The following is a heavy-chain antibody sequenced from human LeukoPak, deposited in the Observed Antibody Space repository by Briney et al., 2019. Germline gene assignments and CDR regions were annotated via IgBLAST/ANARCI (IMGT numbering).Heavy chain of an antibody. CDR1: GFTFDDYA. D-gene: IGHD5-24*01. Sequence: GRSLRLSCAASGFTFDDYAMHWVRQAPGKGLEWVSGISWNSGSIGYADSVKGRFTISRDNAKNSLYLQMNSLRAEDTALYYCAKDIALERAKRKAFDIGGKGTMVTVSS. CDR2: ISWNSGSI. V-gene: IGHV3-9*01. J-gene: IGHJ3*02. CDR3: AKDIALERAKRKAFDI.